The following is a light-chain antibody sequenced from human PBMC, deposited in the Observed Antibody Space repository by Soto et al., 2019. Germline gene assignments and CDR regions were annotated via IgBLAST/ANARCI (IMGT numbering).Light chain of an antibody. CDR1: QSVSNSY. Sequence: EIVLTQSPGTLSLSPGENATLSCRASQSVSNSYLAWYQHKPGQAPRLLIYGTSNRATGIPDRFSGSGSGTDFTLTISRLEPEDFAVYYCQQYGSSPYTFGQGTKLEIK. CDR3: QQYGSSPYT. V-gene: IGKV3-20*01. CDR2: GTS. J-gene: IGKJ2*01.